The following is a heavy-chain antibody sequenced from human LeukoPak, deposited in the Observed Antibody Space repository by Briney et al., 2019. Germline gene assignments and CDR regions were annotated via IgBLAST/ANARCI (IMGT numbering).Heavy chain of an antibody. V-gene: IGHV3-23*01. CDR1: GFTFSSYA. D-gene: IGHD4-17*01. CDR2: ISGSGGST. CDR3: AKPPLYGDYDY. J-gene: IGHJ4*02. Sequence: GGPLRLSCAASGFTFSSYAMSWVRQAPGKGLEWVSAISGSGGSTYYADSVKGQFTISRDNSKNTLYLQMNSLRAEDTAVYYCAKPPLYGDYDYWGQGTLVTVSS.